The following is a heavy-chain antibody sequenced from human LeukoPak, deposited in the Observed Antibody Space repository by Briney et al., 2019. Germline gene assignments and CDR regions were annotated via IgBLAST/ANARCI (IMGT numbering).Heavy chain of an antibody. CDR2: ISSSSSYI. Sequence: PGGSLRLSCAASGFTFSSYSMNWVRQAPGKGLEWVSSISSSSSYIYYADSVKGRFTISRDNAKNSLYLQMNSLRAEDTAVYYCARDPDEGATIVTNWFDPWGQGTLVTVSS. CDR3: ARDPDEGATIVTNWFDP. J-gene: IGHJ5*02. CDR1: GFTFSSYS. D-gene: IGHD1-26*01. V-gene: IGHV3-21*01.